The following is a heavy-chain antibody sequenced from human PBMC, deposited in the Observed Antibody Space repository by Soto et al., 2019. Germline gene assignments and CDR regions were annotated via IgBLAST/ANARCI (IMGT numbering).Heavy chain of an antibody. V-gene: IGHV4-39*01. CDR1: GGSISTSRYY. Sequence: SETLSLTCTVSGGSISTSRYYWGWIRHPPGKGLEWIGSIYYSGSTYYNPSLKSRVTISVDTSKNQFSLKLSSVTAADTAVYYCVGRRGLSGYGSSRDSRGQATMVTLS. CDR2: IYYSGST. CDR3: VGRRGLSGYGSSRDS. J-gene: IGHJ4*02. D-gene: IGHD5-12*01.